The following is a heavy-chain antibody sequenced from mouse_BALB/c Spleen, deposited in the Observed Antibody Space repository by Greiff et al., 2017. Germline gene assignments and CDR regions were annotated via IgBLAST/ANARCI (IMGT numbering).Heavy chain of an antibody. J-gene: IGHJ4*01. D-gene: IGHD2-12*01. CDR1: GYTFTSYW. CDR2: INPSTGYT. V-gene: IGHV1-7*01. Sequence: QVQLKQSGAELAKPGASVKMSCKASGYTFTSYWMHWVKQRPGQGLEGIGYINPSTGYTEYNQKFKDKATLTADKSSSTAYMQLSSLTSEDSAVYYCARYDFYYAMDYWGQGTSVTVSS. CDR3: ARYDFYYAMDY.